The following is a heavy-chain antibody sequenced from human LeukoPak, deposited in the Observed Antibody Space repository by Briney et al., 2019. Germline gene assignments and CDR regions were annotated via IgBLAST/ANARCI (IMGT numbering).Heavy chain of an antibody. V-gene: IGHV4-59*08. CDR2: IYYSGST. CDR3: ARQQNPDDAFDI. J-gene: IGHJ3*02. Sequence: SETLSLTCTVTGGSISSYYWSWIRQPPGKGLEWIGYIYYSGSTNYNPSLKSRVTISVDTSKNQFSLKLSSVTAADTAVYYCARQQNPDDAFDIWGQGTMVTVSS. CDR1: GGSISSYY.